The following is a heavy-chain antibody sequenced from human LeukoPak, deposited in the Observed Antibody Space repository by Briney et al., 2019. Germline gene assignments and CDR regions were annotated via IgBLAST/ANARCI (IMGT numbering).Heavy chain of an antibody. Sequence: GESLKISCKGSGYTFSTYWIGWVRQMPGKGLEWMGIIYPSDSNTKYSPSFQGQVTISADKSISTAYLQWSSLKASDTAMYYCARLLGYCSGGSCSLYYMDVWGKGTTVTVSS. D-gene: IGHD2-15*01. V-gene: IGHV5-51*01. J-gene: IGHJ6*03. CDR2: IYPSDSNT. CDR3: ARLLGYCSGGSCSLYYMDV. CDR1: GYTFSTYW.